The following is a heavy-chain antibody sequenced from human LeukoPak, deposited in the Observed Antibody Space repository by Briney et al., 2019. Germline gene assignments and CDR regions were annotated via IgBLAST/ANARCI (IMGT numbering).Heavy chain of an antibody. CDR1: GYTFTSYG. Sequence: ASVKVSCKASGYTFTSYGISWVRQAPGQGLEWMGGIIPIFGTANYAQKFQGRVTITADESTSTAYMELSSLRSEDTAVYYCASLAAYCGGDCYTFDYWGQGTLVTVSS. D-gene: IGHD2-21*02. J-gene: IGHJ4*02. CDR3: ASLAAYCGGDCYTFDY. CDR2: IIPIFGTA. V-gene: IGHV1-69*13.